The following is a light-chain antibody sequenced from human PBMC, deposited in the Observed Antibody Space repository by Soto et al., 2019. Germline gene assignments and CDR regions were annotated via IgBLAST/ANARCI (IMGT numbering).Light chain of an antibody. CDR1: SSNVGNNF. Sequence: QSVLTQPPSASGTPGQWVTFSCSGTSSNVGNNFEYCYQQLPGRTPKLFIYNNDQRPSGVPARFSGSKSGTSASLAITGLRSEDEADYYCAAWDDRLSGYVFGTGTKLTVL. CDR2: NND. J-gene: IGLJ1*01. V-gene: IGLV1-47*02. CDR3: AAWDDRLSGYV.